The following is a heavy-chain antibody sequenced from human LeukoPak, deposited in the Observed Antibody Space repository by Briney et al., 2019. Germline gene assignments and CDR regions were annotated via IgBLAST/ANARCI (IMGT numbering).Heavy chain of an antibody. V-gene: IGHV3-21*01. J-gene: IGHJ4*02. CDR2: ISSSSSYI. CDR3: ASDVVVVVAATMGGDSPGY. D-gene: IGHD2-15*01. Sequence: PGGSLRLSCAASGFSFSTYSMNWVRQAPGKGLEWVSSISSSSSYIYYADSVKGRFTISRDNAMNSLYLQMNSLRAEDTAVYYCASDVVVVVAATMGGDSPGYWGQGTLVTVSS. CDR1: GFSFSTYS.